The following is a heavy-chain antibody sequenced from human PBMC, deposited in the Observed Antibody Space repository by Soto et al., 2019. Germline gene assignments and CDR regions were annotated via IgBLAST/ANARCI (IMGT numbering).Heavy chain of an antibody. Sequence: SETLSLTCTVSGGSISSGGYYWSWIRQHTGKGLEWIGYIYYSGSTYYNPSLKSRVTISVDTSKNQFSLKLSSVTASDTAVYYCARDRVVTAYFDYWGQGTLVTVSS. J-gene: IGHJ4*02. CDR1: GGSISSGGYY. V-gene: IGHV4-31*03. D-gene: IGHD2-15*01. CDR3: ARDRVVTAYFDY. CDR2: IYYSGST.